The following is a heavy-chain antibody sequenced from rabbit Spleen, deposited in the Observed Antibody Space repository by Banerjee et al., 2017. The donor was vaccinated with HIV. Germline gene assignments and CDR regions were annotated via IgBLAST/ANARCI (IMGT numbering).Heavy chain of an antibody. CDR2: IYTGNSKT. V-gene: IGHV1S40*01. Sequence: QSLEESGGDLVQPEGSLTLTCKASGVSFSSGYDMCWVRQAPGKGLEWIACIYTGNSKTYYANWAKGRFTISKTSSTTVTLQVTSLTAADTATYFCARGSAAMTMVITGFYFGLWGPGTLVTVS. CDR3: ARGSAAMTMVITGFYFGL. D-gene: IGHD2-1*01. J-gene: IGHJ4*01. CDR1: GVSFSSGYD.